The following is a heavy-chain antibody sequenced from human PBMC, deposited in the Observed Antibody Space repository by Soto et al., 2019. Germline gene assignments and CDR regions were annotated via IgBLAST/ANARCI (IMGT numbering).Heavy chain of an antibody. CDR2: INPNSGGT. V-gene: IGHV1-2*02. CDR1: GYTFTGYY. D-gene: IGHD2-21*02. CDR3: ARTRQVGDLVDY. Sequence: ASVKVSCKASGYTFTGYYMHWVRQAPGQGLEWMGWINPNSGGTNYAQKFQGRVTMTRDTSISTAYMELSRLRSDDTAVYYCARTRQVGDLVDYWRQGTLVTVSS. J-gene: IGHJ4*02.